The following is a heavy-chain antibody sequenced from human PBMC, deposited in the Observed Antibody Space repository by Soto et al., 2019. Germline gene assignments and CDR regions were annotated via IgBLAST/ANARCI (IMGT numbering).Heavy chain of an antibody. Sequence: QVQLQESGPGLVKPSGTLSLTCAVSGGSISSPNWWSWVRQPPGKGLERIGEIDHSGRTSYNPSLKSRVVMSVDKSNDQFSQKLTSVTAADTAMYFCAIDSSRRGYSYGTYQFDSWGQGTLVTVSS. D-gene: IGHD5-12*01. J-gene: IGHJ4*02. V-gene: IGHV4-4*02. CDR1: GGSISSPNW. CDR2: IDHSGRT. CDR3: AIDSSRRGYSYGTYQFDS.